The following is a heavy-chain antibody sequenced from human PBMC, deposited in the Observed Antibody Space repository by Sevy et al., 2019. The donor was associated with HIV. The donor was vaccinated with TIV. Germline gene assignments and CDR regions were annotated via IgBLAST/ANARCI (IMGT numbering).Heavy chain of an antibody. D-gene: IGHD6-13*01. CDR2: ISGSGGST. CDR3: AKAPPQQLSMDGMDV. CDR1: GFTFSSYA. Sequence: GGSLRLSCAASGFTFSSYAMSWVRQAPGKGLEWVSAISGSGGSTYYADSVKGRFTISRDNSKNTLYLHMNSLRAEDTAVYYCAKAPPQQLSMDGMDVWGQGTTVTVSS. J-gene: IGHJ6*02. V-gene: IGHV3-23*01.